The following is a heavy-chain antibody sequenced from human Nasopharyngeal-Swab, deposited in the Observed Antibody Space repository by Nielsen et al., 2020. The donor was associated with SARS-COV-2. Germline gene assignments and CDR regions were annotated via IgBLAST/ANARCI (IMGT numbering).Heavy chain of an antibody. CDR2: ISDSGGST. D-gene: IGHD4-17*01. Sequence: GESLKISCAASGFTFSSYAMTWVRQAPGKGLEWVSTISDSGGSTYYADSVKGRFTISRDNSKNTLYLQMNSLRAEDTAVYYCAKGRTVTAIYFDYWGQGTLVTVSS. CDR1: GFTFSSYA. CDR3: AKGRTVTAIYFDY. J-gene: IGHJ4*02. V-gene: IGHV3-23*01.